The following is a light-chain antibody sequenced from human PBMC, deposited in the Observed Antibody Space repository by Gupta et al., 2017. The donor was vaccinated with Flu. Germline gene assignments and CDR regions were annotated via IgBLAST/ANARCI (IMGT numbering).Light chain of an antibody. CDR2: DAS. V-gene: IGKV3-11*01. CDR3: QHRGNWPPEAT. CDR1: QSVSGY. J-gene: IGKJ2*01. Sequence: TLSLSPGERATLACGASQSVSGYLAWYQQKPWQAPRRLIYDASSRATGIPARFSGSGSGTDFTLIISRLEPEDFAVYFCQHRGNWPPEATFGQGTRLEIK.